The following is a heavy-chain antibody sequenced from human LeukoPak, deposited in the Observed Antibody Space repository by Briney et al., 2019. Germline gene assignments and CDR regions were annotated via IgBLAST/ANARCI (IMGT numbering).Heavy chain of an antibody. D-gene: IGHD5-18*01. V-gene: IGHV1-8*01. CDR3: AREGYNYGLSYSYHFDY. J-gene: IGHJ4*02. CDR2: MNPNSGNT. CDR1: GYTFTSYD. Sequence: ASVKVSCKASGYTFTSYDINWMRQATGQGLEWMGWMNPNSGNTGYAQKFQGRVTMTRNTSISTAYMELSSLRPEDTAVYYCAREGYNYGLSYSYHFDYWGQGVLVTVSA.